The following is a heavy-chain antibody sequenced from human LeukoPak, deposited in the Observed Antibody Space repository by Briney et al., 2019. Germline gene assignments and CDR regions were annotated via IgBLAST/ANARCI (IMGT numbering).Heavy chain of an antibody. Sequence: PGGSLRLSCAASGFTFSSYSMNWVRQAPGKGLEWVSYISSSSSTIYYADSVKGRFTISRDNAKNSLYLQMNSLRAEDTAVYYCVSALRAVVRDYWGQGTLVTVSS. V-gene: IGHV3-48*04. CDR1: GFTFSSYS. CDR2: ISSSSSTI. J-gene: IGHJ4*02. D-gene: IGHD4-23*01. CDR3: VSALRAVVRDY.